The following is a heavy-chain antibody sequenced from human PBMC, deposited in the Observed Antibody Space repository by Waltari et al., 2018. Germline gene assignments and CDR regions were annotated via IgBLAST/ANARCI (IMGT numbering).Heavy chain of an antibody. CDR1: GGSISSYY. J-gene: IGHJ3*02. CDR3: ARESRTGHDYGDYAGAFDI. CDR2: IYYSGST. D-gene: IGHD4-17*01. V-gene: IGHV4-59*12. Sequence: QVQLQESGPGLVKPSETLSLTCTVSGGSISSYYWSWIRQPPGKGLEWIGYIYYSGSTNYNHSLKSRVTISVDTSKNQFSLKLSSVTAADTAVYYCARESRTGHDYGDYAGAFDIWGQGTMVTVSS.